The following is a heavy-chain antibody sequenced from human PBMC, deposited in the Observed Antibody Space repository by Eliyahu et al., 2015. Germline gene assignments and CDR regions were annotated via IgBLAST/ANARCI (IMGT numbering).Heavy chain of an antibody. CDR2: INHSGST. D-gene: IGHD4/OR15-4a*01. Sequence: QVQLQQWGAGLLKPSETLSLTCAVYGGSFSGYYWSWIRQPPGKGLEWIGEINHSGSTNYNPSLKSRVTISVDTSKNQFXLKLSSVTAADTAVYYCARGVPFDYWGQGTLVTVSS. CDR1: GGSFSGYY. J-gene: IGHJ4*02. CDR3: ARGVPFDY. V-gene: IGHV4-34*01.